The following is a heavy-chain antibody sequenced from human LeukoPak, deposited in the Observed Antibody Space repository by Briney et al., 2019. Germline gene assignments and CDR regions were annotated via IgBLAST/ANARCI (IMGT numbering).Heavy chain of an antibody. J-gene: IGHJ4*02. D-gene: IGHD3-3*01. CDR1: GFSFSDAW. V-gene: IGHV3-7*03. CDR2: IKLDGSEK. Sequence: GGSLRLSCATSGFSFSDAWMNWVRQAPGKGLEWVANIKLDGSEKNYVDSVKGRFTISRDNTKNSLYLQMNSLRVEDTAVFYCARDQYDTWSRRGNFDSWGQGTLVIVSS. CDR3: ARDQYDTWSRRGNFDS.